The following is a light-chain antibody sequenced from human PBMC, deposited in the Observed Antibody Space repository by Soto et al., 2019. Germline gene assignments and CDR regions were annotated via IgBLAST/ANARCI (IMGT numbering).Light chain of an antibody. Sequence: DIQLTQSPSFLSASVGDRVTITCRASQGISSYLAWYQQKPGKAPKVLIYAASTLQSGVPSRFSGSGSGTEFTLTISSLQPEDFATYYCQQLNSYPLTVGGGTKVEIK. CDR3: QQLNSYPLT. CDR2: AAS. J-gene: IGKJ4*01. CDR1: QGISSY. V-gene: IGKV1-9*01.